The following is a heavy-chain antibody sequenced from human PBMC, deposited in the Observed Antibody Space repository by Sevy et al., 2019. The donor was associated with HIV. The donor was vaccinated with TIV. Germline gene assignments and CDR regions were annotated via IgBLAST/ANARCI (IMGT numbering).Heavy chain of an antibody. CDR2: TSYRSKWYN. CDR3: ARDRGLRLYSSSWYGWFDP. V-gene: IGHV6-1*01. J-gene: IGHJ5*02. Sequence: SQTLSLTCAISGDSVSSNSAAWNWIRQSPSRGLEWLGRTSYRSKWYNDYAVSVKSRITINPDTSKNQFSLQLNSVTPEDTAVYYCARDRGLRLYSSSWYGWFDPWDQGTLVTVSS. CDR1: GDSVSSNSAA. D-gene: IGHD6-13*01.